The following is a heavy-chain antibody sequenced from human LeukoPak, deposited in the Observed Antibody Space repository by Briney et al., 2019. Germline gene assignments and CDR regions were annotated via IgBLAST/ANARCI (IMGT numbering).Heavy chain of an antibody. CDR2: ISAYNGNT. CDR3: ARDYGIAVAGFFSVGGFRMDV. Sequence: ASVKVSCKASGYTFTSYGISWVRQAPGQGLEWMGWISAYNGNTNYAQKLQGRVTMTTDTSTSTAYMELRSLRPDDTAVYYCARDYGIAVAGFFSVGGFRMDVWGQGTTVTVSS. J-gene: IGHJ6*02. V-gene: IGHV1-18*01. D-gene: IGHD6-19*01. CDR1: GYTFTSYG.